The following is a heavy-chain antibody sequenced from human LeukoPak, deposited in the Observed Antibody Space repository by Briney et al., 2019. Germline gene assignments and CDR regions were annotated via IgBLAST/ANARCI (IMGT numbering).Heavy chain of an antibody. CDR1: GFTFTGSA. D-gene: IGHD6-6*01. V-gene: IGHV3-73*01. CDR2: IRSKANNYAT. Sequence: GGSLRLSCAASGFTFTGSAMHWVRQASGKGLEWVGRIRSKANNYATAYAASVKGRFTISRDDSTNTAYLQMNSLKTEDTAVYYCSTGLPADRGAFDMWGQGTMVTVSS. CDR3: STGLPADRGAFDM. J-gene: IGHJ3*02.